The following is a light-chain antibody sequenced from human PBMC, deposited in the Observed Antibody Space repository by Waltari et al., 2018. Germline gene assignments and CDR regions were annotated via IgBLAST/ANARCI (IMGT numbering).Light chain of an antibody. CDR1: DVAYFNL. Sequence: QSALTQPASVSGSYGQSITISCGDVAYFNLVSWYQQQPGKAPKVIIYEGNKQPSGLSDRFSGSKSGNTASLTISGLQADDQADYYCCSYAGGTSWVFGGGTKLTVL. J-gene: IGLJ3*02. CDR2: EGN. CDR3: CSYAGGTSWV. V-gene: IGLV2-23*01.